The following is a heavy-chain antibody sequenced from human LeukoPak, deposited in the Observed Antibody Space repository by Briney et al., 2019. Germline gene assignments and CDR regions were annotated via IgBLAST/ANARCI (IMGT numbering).Heavy chain of an antibody. Sequence: ASVKVSCKASGYTFTGYYMHWVRQAPGQGLEWMGWINPNSGGTNYAQKFQGRVTMTRDTSISTAYMELSRLRSDDTAVYYCARGSDTVRDFWSGYKANFFYYGMDVWGQGTTVTVSS. CDR3: ARGSDTVRDFWSGYKANFFYYGMDV. V-gene: IGHV1-2*02. CDR2: INPNSGGT. D-gene: IGHD3-3*01. CDR1: GYTFTGYY. J-gene: IGHJ6*02.